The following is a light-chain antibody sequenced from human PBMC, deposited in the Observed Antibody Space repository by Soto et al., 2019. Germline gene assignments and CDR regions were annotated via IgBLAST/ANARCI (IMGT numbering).Light chain of an antibody. CDR2: VAS. CDR1: QSVITN. CDR3: QQYYTWPRGT. Sequence: IVMTQSPGTLSVSPGGRAALSCRASQSVITNLAWYQQKPGQAPRLLIFVASTRATGIPARFSGSGSGTEFTLTISSLQSADVAVYYCQQYYTWPRGTFGQGTKVEV. J-gene: IGKJ1*01. V-gene: IGKV3-15*01.